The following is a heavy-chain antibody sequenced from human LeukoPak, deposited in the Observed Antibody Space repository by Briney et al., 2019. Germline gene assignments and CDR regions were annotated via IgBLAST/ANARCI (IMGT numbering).Heavy chain of an antibody. CDR1: GYSFILYG. CDR3: ARGAGHYYGSGSYYTPGYYYYMDV. D-gene: IGHD3-10*01. Sequence: GASVKLSCKPSGYSFILYGTSWVRQAPGQGLEWMGIINPSGGSTSYAQKFQGRVTMTRDMSTSTVYMELSRLRSEDTAVYYCARGAGHYYGSGSYYTPGYYYYMDVWGKGTTVTVSS. J-gene: IGHJ6*03. CDR2: INPSGGST. V-gene: IGHV1-46*01.